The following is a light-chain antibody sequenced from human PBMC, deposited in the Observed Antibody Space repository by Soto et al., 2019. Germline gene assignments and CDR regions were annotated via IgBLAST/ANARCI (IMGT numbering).Light chain of an antibody. CDR3: CSYAGGRSPYV. V-gene: IGLV2-23*02. J-gene: IGLJ1*01. CDR1: TSDVGSYDL. CDR2: EVS. Sequence: QSVLTQPASVSGSPGQSITISCTGTTSDVGSYDLVSWYQQHPGKAPKIMIYEVSKRPSGDSNRFSGSKSGNTASLTISGLQAEDEADYYCCSYAGGRSPYVFGTGPKLTVL.